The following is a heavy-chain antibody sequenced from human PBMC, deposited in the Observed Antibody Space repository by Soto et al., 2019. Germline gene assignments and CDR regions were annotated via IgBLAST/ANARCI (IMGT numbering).Heavy chain of an antibody. CDR2: IIPFFDTA. CDR1: GDTFSSYA. CDR3: ARHDCISSSCYYYYYYVMDV. D-gene: IGHD2-2*01. J-gene: IGHJ6*02. Sequence: QVQLVQSGAEVKKPGSSVKVSCKASGDTFSSYAISWVRQAPGQGLEWMGGIIPFFDTANYAQQFQGRVTITADESTSTAHMELSSLRSEDTAVYYCARHDCISSSCYYYYYYVMDVWGQGTTVTVSS. V-gene: IGHV1-69*12.